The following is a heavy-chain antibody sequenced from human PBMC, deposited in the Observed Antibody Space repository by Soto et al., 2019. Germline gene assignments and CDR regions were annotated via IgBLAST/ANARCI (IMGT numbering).Heavy chain of an antibody. CDR3: AKEFRDYESGDYASYV. V-gene: IGHV3-30*18. Sequence: QVQLVESGGGVVQPGRSLRLSCAASGFTFSTYGMHWVRQAPGKGLEWVALISFDGNKKYYADSVQGRFTISRDKSKNTLNLQMNSLRAEDTAVYFCAKEFRDYESGDYASYVWGQGTMVTVSS. CDR2: ISFDGNKK. CDR1: GFTFSTYG. J-gene: IGHJ3*01. D-gene: IGHD4-17*01.